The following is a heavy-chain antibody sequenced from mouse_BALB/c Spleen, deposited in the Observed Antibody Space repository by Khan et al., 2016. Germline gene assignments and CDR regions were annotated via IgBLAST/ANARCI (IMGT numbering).Heavy chain of an antibody. CDR2: ISSGGSDT. CDR1: GFTFSSYA. V-gene: IGHV5-9-1*01. Sequence: EVELVESGGGLVKPGGSLKLSCAASGFTFSSYAMSWVRQTPEKRLEWVATISSGGSDTYYPDSVKGRVTITRDNAKNTVYLQMSSLRSEDTAIYYYAKTGTKAMDYWGQGTSVTVSS. D-gene: IGHD4-1*01. CDR3: AKTGTKAMDY. J-gene: IGHJ4*01.